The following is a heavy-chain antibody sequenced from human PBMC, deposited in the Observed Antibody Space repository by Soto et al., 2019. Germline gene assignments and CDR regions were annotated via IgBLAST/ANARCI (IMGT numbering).Heavy chain of an antibody. D-gene: IGHD1-1*01. CDR3: ARGRYGDY. CDR2: ISPHNGNT. Sequence: QVHLVQSGAEVKKPGASVKVSCKGSGYGFTTYGITWVRQAPGQGLEWMAWISPHNGNTNYAQKLQGRVTVTRDTSTSTAYMELRSMRSDDTAVYYCARGRYGDYWGQGALVTVPS. CDR1: GYGFTTYG. V-gene: IGHV1-18*01. J-gene: IGHJ4*02.